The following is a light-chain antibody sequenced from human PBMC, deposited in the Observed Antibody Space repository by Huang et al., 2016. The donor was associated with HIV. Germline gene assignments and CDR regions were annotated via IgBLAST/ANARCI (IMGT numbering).Light chain of an antibody. CDR3: QQYDSLVT. Sequence: DIQMTQSPSSLSASVGDRVTITCQARQDINNYLNWYQHKPGKAPKLLIYDASSLETGVPSRVSGSGSGTDFTFTINSLQPDDIATYYCQQYDSLVTFGGGTKVEVK. J-gene: IGKJ4*01. CDR2: DAS. CDR1: QDINNY. V-gene: IGKV1-33*01.